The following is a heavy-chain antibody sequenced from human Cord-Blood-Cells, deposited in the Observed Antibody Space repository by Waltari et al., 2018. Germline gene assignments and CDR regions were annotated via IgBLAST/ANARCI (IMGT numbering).Heavy chain of an antibody. CDR3: ARFMVRGVIFDY. V-gene: IGHV4-39*01. D-gene: IGHD3-10*01. CDR1: GGSISSSSYS. J-gene: IGHJ4*02. CDR2: IYYSGST. Sequence: QLQLQESGPGLVKPSETLSLTCTVSGGSISSSSYSWGWLRQPPGKGLEWIGSIYYSGSTYYNPSLKSRVTISVDTSKNQFSLKLSSVTAADTAVYYCARFMVRGVIFDYWGQGTLVTVSS.